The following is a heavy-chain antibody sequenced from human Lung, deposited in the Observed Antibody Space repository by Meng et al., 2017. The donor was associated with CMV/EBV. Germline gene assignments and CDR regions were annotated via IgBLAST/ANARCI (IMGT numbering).Heavy chain of an antibody. V-gene: IGHV4-34*01. J-gene: IGHJ6*02. CDR3: ARARVVPAYYYGMDV. Sequence: SXTXSLXCAVYGGSFSGYYWSWIRQPPGKGLEWIGEINHSGSTNYNPSLKSRVTISVDTSKSQFSLKLSSVTAADTAVYYCARARVVPAYYYGMDVWGQGTTVTVSS. CDR2: INHSGST. CDR1: GGSFSGYY. D-gene: IGHD2-2*01.